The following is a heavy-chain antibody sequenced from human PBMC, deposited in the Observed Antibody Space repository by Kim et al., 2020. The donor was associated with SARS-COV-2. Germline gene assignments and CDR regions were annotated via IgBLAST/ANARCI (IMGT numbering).Heavy chain of an antibody. J-gene: IGHJ4*02. CDR2: INSDGSST. CDR1: GFTFSSYW. Sequence: GGSLRLSCAASGFTFSSYWMHWVRQAPGKGLVWVSRINSDGSSTSYADSVKGRFTISRDNTKNTLYLQMNSLRAEDTAVYYCARGRIAVAGLDYWGQGTLVTVSS. V-gene: IGHV3-74*01. D-gene: IGHD6-19*01. CDR3: ARGRIAVAGLDY.